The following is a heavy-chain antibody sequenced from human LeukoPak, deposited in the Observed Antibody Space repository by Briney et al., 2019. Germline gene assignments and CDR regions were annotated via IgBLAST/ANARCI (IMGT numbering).Heavy chain of an antibody. V-gene: IGHV4-34*01. Sequence: KASETLSLTCAVYGGSFSGYYWSWIRQPPGKGLEWIGEINHSGSTNYNLSLKSRVTISVDTSKNQFSLKLSSVTAADTAVYYCARGGRMGAIDYWGQGTLVTVSS. D-gene: IGHD1-26*01. CDR3: ARGGRMGAIDY. CDR2: INHSGST. CDR1: GGSFSGYY. J-gene: IGHJ4*02.